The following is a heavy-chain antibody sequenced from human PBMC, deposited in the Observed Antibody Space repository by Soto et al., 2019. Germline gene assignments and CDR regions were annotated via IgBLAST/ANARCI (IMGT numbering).Heavy chain of an antibody. Sequence: SQTLSLTCAISGDSVSSNSAAWNWIRQSPSRGLEWLGRTYYRSKWYNDYAVSVKSRITINPDTSTNQFSLQLNSVTPEDTAVYYCARDGWEYSSSSGWFDPWGQGTLVTVSS. J-gene: IGHJ5*02. CDR1: GDSVSSNSAA. CDR3: ARDGWEYSSSSGWFDP. V-gene: IGHV6-1*01. CDR2: TYYRSKWYN. D-gene: IGHD6-6*01.